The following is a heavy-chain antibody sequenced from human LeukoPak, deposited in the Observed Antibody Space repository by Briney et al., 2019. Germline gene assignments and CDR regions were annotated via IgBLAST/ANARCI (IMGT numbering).Heavy chain of an antibody. CDR2: ISAYNGNT. J-gene: IGHJ4*02. Sequence: GASVKVSCKASGYTFTSYGISWVRQAPGQGLEWMGWISAYNGNTNYAQKLQGRVTMTTDTSTSTAYMELRSLRSDDTAVYYCARDDIVVVPAPIGGLDYWGQGTLVTVSS. CDR3: ARDDIVVVPAPIGGLDY. CDR1: GYTFTSYG. D-gene: IGHD2-2*01. V-gene: IGHV1-18*01.